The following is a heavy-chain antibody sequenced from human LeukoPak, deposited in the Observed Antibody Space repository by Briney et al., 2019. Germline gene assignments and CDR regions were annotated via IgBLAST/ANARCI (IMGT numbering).Heavy chain of an antibody. V-gene: IGHV3-23*01. D-gene: IGHD4-17*01. Sequence: GGSLRLSYAASGFTFSSYAMSWVRQAPGKGLEWVSAISGSGGSTYYADSVKGRFTISRDNSKNTLYLQMNSLRAEDTAVYYCAKSPDYGDYESYFDYWGQGTLVTVSS. CDR2: ISGSGGST. J-gene: IGHJ4*02. CDR1: GFTFSSYA. CDR3: AKSPDYGDYESYFDY.